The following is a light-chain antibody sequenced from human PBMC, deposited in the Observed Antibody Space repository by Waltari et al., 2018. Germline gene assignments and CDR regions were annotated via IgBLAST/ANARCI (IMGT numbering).Light chain of an antibody. CDR2: WAS. CDR3: LQYYTTPYT. Sequence: DIVMTQSPDSLAVSRGERATINCQSSQSVLYSSNNKNYLSWYQQKPGQPPKLLISWASTRESGDPDRFSGSGSGTDFTLTISSLQAEDVAVYYCLQYYTTPYTFGQGIKLEI. V-gene: IGKV4-1*01. J-gene: IGKJ2*01. CDR1: QSVLYSSNNKNY.